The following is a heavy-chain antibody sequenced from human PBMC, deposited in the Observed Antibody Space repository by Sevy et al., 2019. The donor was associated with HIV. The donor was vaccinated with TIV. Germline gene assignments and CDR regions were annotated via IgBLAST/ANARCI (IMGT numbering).Heavy chain of an antibody. CDR1: GFTFSSYG. CDR3: AKDGGYIVVAGPYYFDY. V-gene: IGHV3-30*18. D-gene: IGHD6-19*01. Sequence: GGSLRLSCAASGFTFSSYGMHWVRQAPGKGLEWVAVISSDGNNRYYADSMKGRFTISRDDSKNTLYLQMNSLRAEDTAVYYCAKDGGYIVVAGPYYFDYWGQRTLVTVSS. J-gene: IGHJ4*02. CDR2: ISSDGNNR.